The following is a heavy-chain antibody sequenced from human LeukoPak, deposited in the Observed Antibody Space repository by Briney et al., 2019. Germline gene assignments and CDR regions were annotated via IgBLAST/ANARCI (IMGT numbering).Heavy chain of an antibody. Sequence: ASVKVSCKASGYTFTSYGISWVRQAPGQGLEWMGWISAYNGNTNYAQKLQGRVTMTTDTSTSTAYMELRSLRPDDTAVYYCARDGAMMVVVSAFDIWGQGTMVTVSS. CDR2: ISAYNGNT. J-gene: IGHJ3*02. CDR1: GYTFTSYG. CDR3: ARDGAMMVVVSAFDI. V-gene: IGHV1-18*01. D-gene: IGHD3-22*01.